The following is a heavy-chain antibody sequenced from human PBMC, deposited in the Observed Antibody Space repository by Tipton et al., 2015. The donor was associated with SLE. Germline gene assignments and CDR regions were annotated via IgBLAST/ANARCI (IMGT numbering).Heavy chain of an antibody. D-gene: IGHD1-7*01. Sequence: TLSLTCTVSGGSINTYYWTWIRQPPGKGLEWIGYIYYSGSTNYNPSLKSRVTISLDTSKKQFSLRLKSATAADTAVYYCAKVINDWNYEWGPGTLVTVSS. J-gene: IGHJ1*01. V-gene: IGHV4-59*01. CDR2: IYYSGST. CDR1: GGSINTYY. CDR3: AKVINDWNYE.